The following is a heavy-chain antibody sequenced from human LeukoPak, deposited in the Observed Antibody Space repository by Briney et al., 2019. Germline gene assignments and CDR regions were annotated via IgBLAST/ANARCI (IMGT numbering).Heavy chain of an antibody. J-gene: IGHJ6*02. D-gene: IGHD4-17*01. CDR2: IYSGGST. Sequence: GGSLRLSCAASGFTVSSNYMSWVRQAPGKGLEWVPVIYSGGSTYYADSVKGRFTISRDNSKNTLYLQMNSLRAEDTAVYYCARGPPHDYGDYAGLMDVWGQGTTVTVSS. CDR1: GFTVSSNY. CDR3: ARGPPHDYGDYAGLMDV. V-gene: IGHV3-66*01.